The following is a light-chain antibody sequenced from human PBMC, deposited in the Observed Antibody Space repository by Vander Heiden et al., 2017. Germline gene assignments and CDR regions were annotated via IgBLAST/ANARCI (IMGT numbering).Light chain of an antibody. CDR3: AAWDDSLSAHVL. CDR2: RNN. J-gene: IGLJ2*01. V-gene: IGLV1-47*01. Sequence: QSVLTQPPSASGPPGQRVTISCSGSSSNIGSNYVYWYQQLPGTAPKLLIYRNNQRPSGVPDRFSGSKSGTSASLAISGLRSEDEADYYCAAWDDSLSAHVLIGGGTKLTVL. CDR1: SSNIGSNY.